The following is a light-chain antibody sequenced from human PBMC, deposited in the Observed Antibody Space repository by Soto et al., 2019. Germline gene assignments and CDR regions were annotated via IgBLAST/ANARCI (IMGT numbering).Light chain of an antibody. CDR1: HSVSSSY. CDR2: GAS. V-gene: IGKV3-15*01. J-gene: IGKJ5*01. CDR3: QQYNNWPPIT. Sequence: ELVLTQSPGTLSLSPGERATLSRRVGHSVSSSYLAWYQQKPGQAPRLLIYGASTRATGIPARFSGSGSGTEFTLTISSLQSEDFAVYYCQQYNNWPPITFGQGTRLEIK.